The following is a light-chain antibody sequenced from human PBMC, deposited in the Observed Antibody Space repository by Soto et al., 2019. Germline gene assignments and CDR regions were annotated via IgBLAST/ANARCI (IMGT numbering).Light chain of an antibody. J-gene: IGKJ5*01. Sequence: EIVMTQSPATLSVSPGERATLSCRSSQSISNNLAWYQQQPGQTPRLLIYAASNRATGIPARFSGSGSRTDFTLTISSLEPEDFAVYYCQQRSNWPPKITFGQGTRLEIK. CDR3: QQRSNWPPKIT. V-gene: IGKV3-11*01. CDR1: QSISNN. CDR2: AAS.